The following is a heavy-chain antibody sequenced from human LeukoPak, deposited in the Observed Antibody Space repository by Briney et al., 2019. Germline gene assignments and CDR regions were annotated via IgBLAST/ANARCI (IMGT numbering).Heavy chain of an antibody. CDR2: INPGRGST. V-gene: IGHV1-46*01. CDR1: EYTVTCYF. J-gene: IGHJ4*02. Sequence: GASVKVSCKASEYTVTCYFISWLPRARGQGLEWMGRINPGRGSTTYAQKFQGRVTMTRDTSTSTVYMELSSLRSQDNAVYYCARDRQRIGGAGIFDYWGQGTLVTVSS. CDR3: ARDRQRIGGAGIFDY. D-gene: IGHD6-13*01.